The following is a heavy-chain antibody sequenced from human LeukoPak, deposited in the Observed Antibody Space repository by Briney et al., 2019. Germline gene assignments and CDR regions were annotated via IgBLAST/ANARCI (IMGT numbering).Heavy chain of an antibody. CDR2: ISADAGTK. J-gene: IGHJ4*02. Sequence: PGGSLRLSCAASGFTFSNYGMHWVRQAPGKGLEWVAVISADAGTKNYADSVVGRFTISRDNAKNSLYLQMNSLRAEDTAVYYCARGEQLADYWGQGTLVTVPS. CDR3: ARGEQLADY. D-gene: IGHD6-13*01. V-gene: IGHV3-30*03. CDR1: GFTFSNYG.